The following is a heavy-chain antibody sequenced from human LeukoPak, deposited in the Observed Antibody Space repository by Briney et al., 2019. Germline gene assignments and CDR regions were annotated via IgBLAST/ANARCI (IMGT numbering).Heavy chain of an antibody. CDR3: ARLFRNDILTGYFGY. CDR1: GYSFTSYW. V-gene: IGHV5-51*01. J-gene: IGHJ4*02. D-gene: IGHD3-9*01. CDR2: IYPGDSDT. Sequence: GESLQISCKGSGYSFTSYWIGWVRQMPGKGLGWMGIIYPGDSDTRYSPSFQGQVTISADKSISTAYLQWSSLKASDTAMYYCARLFRNDILTGYFGYWGQGTLVTVSS.